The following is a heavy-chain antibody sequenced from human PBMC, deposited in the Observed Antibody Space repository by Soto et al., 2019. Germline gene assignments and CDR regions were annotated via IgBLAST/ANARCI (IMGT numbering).Heavy chain of an antibody. V-gene: IGHV3-9*01. Sequence: GGSLRLSCAASGFTLDDYAMHWVRQVPGKGLEWVSGISWNSGSIGYADSVKGRFTISRDNAKNSLYLQMNSLRVEDTALYYCAKDRVAGTRGWFDYWGQGTLVTVSS. D-gene: IGHD6-19*01. CDR3: AKDRVAGTRGWFDY. CDR1: GFTLDDYA. J-gene: IGHJ5*01. CDR2: ISWNSGSI.